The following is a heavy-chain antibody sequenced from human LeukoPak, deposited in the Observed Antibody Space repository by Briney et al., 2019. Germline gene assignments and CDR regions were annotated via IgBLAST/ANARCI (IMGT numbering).Heavy chain of an antibody. CDR3: ARGGTYCSSSICPDY. CDR1: GCTFTDFY. CDR2: INPNSGGT. V-gene: IGHV1-2*02. Sequence: GASVKVSCKASGCTFTDFYMHWVRQAPGQGLEWMGWINPNSGGTNYAQKFQGRVTMTRDTSISTAYMEVSRLRSDDTAVYYCARGGTYCSSSICPDYWGQGTLVTVSS. D-gene: IGHD2-2*01. J-gene: IGHJ4*02.